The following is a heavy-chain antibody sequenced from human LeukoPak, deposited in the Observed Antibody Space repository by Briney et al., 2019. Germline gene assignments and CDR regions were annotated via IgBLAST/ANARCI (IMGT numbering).Heavy chain of an antibody. D-gene: IGHD6-6*01. CDR1: GFTFSSYS. Sequence: PGGSLRLSCAASGFTFSSYSMNWVRQAPGKGLEWVSSISSSSSYIYYADSVKGRFTISRDNAKNSLYLQMNSLRAEDTAVYYCARGAQYSSSSNWFDPWGQGTLVTVSS. CDR3: ARGAQYSSSSNWFDP. CDR2: ISSSSSYI. J-gene: IGHJ5*02. V-gene: IGHV3-21*01.